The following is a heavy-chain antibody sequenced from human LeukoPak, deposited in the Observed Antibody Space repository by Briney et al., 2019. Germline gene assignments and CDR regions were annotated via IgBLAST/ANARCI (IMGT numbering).Heavy chain of an antibody. CDR2: IKEDGSEK. J-gene: IGHJ5*02. D-gene: IGHD2/OR15-2a*01. Sequence: GGSLRLSCGVSGFTFRRYWMHWVRQAPGKGLEWVANIKEDGSEKNYVDSVKGRFTTSRDNALNSVFLQMDSLRVEDTALYFCARGVIGTGGTASWGQGTLVTVSS. CDR1: GFTFRRYW. CDR3: ARGVIGTGGTAS. V-gene: IGHV3-7*01.